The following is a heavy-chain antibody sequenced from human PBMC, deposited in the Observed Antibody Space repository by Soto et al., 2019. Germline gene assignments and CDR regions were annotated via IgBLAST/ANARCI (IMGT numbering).Heavy chain of an antibody. D-gene: IGHD5-12*01. CDR2: IYYSGST. CDR1: GCSISSSSYY. V-gene: IGHV4-39*07. Sequence: SETLSLTCTVSGCSISSSSYYWCWILQPPGKGLEWIGSIYYSGSTYYNPSLKSRVTISVDTSKNQFSLKLSSVTAADTAVYYCSRASGAYAYNCGQEALLIVSS. J-gene: IGHJ4*02. CDR3: SRASGAYAYN.